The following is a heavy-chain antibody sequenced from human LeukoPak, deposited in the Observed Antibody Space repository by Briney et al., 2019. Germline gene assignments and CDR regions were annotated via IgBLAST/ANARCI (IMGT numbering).Heavy chain of an antibody. J-gene: IGHJ4*02. CDR3: ARGGRAYYYGSGSYYPIDY. Sequence: ASVEVSCKASGYTFTGYYMHWVRQAPGQGLEWMGWINPNSGGTNYAQKFQGRVTMTRGTSISTAYMELSRLRSDDTAVYYCARGGRAYYYGSGSYYPIDYWGQGTLVTVSS. CDR1: GYTFTGYY. D-gene: IGHD3-10*01. V-gene: IGHV1-2*02. CDR2: INPNSGGT.